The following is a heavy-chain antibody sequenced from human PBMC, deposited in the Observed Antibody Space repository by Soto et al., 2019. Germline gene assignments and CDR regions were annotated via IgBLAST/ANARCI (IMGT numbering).Heavy chain of an antibody. CDR2: ISGSGGST. Sequence: GGSLRLSCAASGFTFSSYAMSWVRQAPGKGLEWVSAISGSGGSTYYADSVKGRFTISRDNSKNTLYLQMNSLRAEDTAVYYCAKESGDVLRYFDWLAKGNHDAFDIWGQGTMVTVSS. V-gene: IGHV3-23*01. D-gene: IGHD3-9*01. CDR3: AKESGDVLRYFDWLAKGNHDAFDI. J-gene: IGHJ3*02. CDR1: GFTFSSYA.